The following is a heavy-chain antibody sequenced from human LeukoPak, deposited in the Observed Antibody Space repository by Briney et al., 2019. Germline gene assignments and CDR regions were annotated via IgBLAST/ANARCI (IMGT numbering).Heavy chain of an antibody. CDR2: IIPIFGIA. CDR3: ATTTADSSGYYYFDY. CDR1: GGTFSSYA. V-gene: IGHV1-69*04. J-gene: IGHJ4*02. D-gene: IGHD3-22*01. Sequence: SVKFSRKASGGTFSSYAISWVRQAPGQGLEWMGRIIPIFGIANYAQKFQGRVTITADKSTSTAYMELSSLRSEDTAVYYCATTTADSSGYYYFDYWGQGTLVTVSS.